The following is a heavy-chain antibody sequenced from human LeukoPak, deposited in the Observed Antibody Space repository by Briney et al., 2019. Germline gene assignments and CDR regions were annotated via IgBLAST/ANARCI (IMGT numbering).Heavy chain of an antibody. V-gene: IGHV3-30-3*01. CDR3: AKDRDYDSSGYFDY. CDR1: GFTFSNYA. J-gene: IGHJ4*02. Sequence: GGSLRLSCAASGFTFSNYAMHWVRQAPGKGLEWVAIISYDGNNKYYANSVKGRFTISRDNSKNTSFLQMNSLRAEDTAVYYCAKDRDYDSSGYFDYWGQGTLVTVSS. CDR2: ISYDGNNK. D-gene: IGHD3-22*01.